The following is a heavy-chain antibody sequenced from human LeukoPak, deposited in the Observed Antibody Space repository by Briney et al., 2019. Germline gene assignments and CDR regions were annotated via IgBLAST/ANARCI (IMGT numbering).Heavy chain of an antibody. CDR1: GFTFSSYW. Sequence: GGSLRLSCAASGFTFSSYWMHWVRQAPGKGLVWVSRINSDGSSTSYADSVKGRFTISRDNAKNTLYLQMNSLRAEDTAVYYCARRRGTADYNWFDPWGQGILVTVSS. V-gene: IGHV3-74*01. CDR2: INSDGSST. CDR3: ARRRGTADYNWFDP. J-gene: IGHJ5*02. D-gene: IGHD1/OR15-1a*01.